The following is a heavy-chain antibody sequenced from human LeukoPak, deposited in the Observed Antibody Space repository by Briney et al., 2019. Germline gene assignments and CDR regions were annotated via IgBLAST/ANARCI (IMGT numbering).Heavy chain of an antibody. CDR2: VYHSGST. V-gene: IGHV4-4*02. CDR1: GVSIRSGSW. CDR3: VRASSGAPYKGLDP. Sequence: SETLSLTCAVSGVSIRSGSWWSWVRQFPGKGLEWIGEVYHSGSTTYNASLKNRVTISVDNSKNHFSLKLTSVTAADTAFYYCVRASSGAPYKGLDPWGQGILVTVSS. J-gene: IGHJ5*02. D-gene: IGHD2-15*01.